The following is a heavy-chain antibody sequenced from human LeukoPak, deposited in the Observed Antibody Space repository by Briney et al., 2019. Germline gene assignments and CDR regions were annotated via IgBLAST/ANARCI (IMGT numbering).Heavy chain of an antibody. CDR1: GFTFSSYS. Sequence: PGGSLRLSCVVSGFTFSSYSMNWVRQAPGKGLEWVSSISSSSSYIYYADSVKGRFTISRDNAKNSLYLQMNSLRAEDTAVYYCARDVGQRYFDWFGYGGGYYYYMDVWGKGTTVTVSS. D-gene: IGHD3-9*01. CDR3: ARDVGQRYFDWFGYGGGYYYYMDV. CDR2: ISSSSSYI. V-gene: IGHV3-21*01. J-gene: IGHJ6*03.